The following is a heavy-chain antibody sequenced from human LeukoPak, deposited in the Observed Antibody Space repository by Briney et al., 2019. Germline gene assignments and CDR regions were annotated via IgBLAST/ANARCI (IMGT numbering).Heavy chain of an antibody. CDR2: IYYSGST. D-gene: IGHD7-27*01. CDR1: GGSISSSTYY. V-gene: IGHV4-39*01. J-gene: IGHJ3*02. CDR3: ARARANWALNDAFDI. Sequence: SETLSLTCTVSGGSISSSTYYWGWIRQPPGKGLEWIGTIYYSGSTYYNPSLQSRVTISVDTSKNQFSLNLSSVTAVDTAVYYCARARANWALNDAFDIWGQGTMVTVSS.